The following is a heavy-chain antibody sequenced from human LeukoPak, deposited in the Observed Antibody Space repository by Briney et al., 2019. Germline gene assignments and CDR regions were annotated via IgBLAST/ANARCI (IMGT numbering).Heavy chain of an antibody. J-gene: IGHJ5*02. CDR2: IYHSGST. D-gene: IGHD3-22*01. V-gene: IGHV4-38-2*02. CDR3: ARDSSGFNNWFDP. CDR1: GYSISSGYY. Sequence: PSETLSLTCTVSGYSISSGYYWGWIRQPPGKGLEWIGSIYHSGSTYYNPSLKSRVTISVDTSKNQFSLKLSSVTAADTAVYYCARDSSGFNNWFDPWGQGTLVTVSS.